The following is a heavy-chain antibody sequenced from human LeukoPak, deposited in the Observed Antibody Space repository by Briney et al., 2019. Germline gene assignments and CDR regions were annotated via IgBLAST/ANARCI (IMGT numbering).Heavy chain of an antibody. CDR1: GYTFTSYD. CDR2: MNPNSGNT. Sequence: ASVKVSCKASGYTFTSYDINWVRQATGQGLEWMGWMNPNSGNTGYAQKFQGRVTMTRNTSISTAYMELSSLRSEDTAVYYCATDSAMVRGVMSYWGQGTLVTVSS. J-gene: IGHJ4*02. V-gene: IGHV1-8*01. D-gene: IGHD3-10*01. CDR3: ATDSAMVRGVMSY.